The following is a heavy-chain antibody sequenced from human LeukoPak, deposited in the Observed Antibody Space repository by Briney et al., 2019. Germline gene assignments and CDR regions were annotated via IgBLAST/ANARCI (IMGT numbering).Heavy chain of an antibody. J-gene: IGHJ4*02. V-gene: IGHV3-23*01. CDR3: AKNKGMIAVAGLIDY. D-gene: IGHD6-13*01. Sequence: GGSLRLSCAASGFTFGGYAMSWVRPAPGKGLEWVSIISGSGGSTYYADSVKGRFTISRDNSKNTLYLQMNSLRAEDTAVYYCAKNKGMIAVAGLIDYWGQGTLVTVSS. CDR2: ISGSGGST. CDR1: GFTFGGYA.